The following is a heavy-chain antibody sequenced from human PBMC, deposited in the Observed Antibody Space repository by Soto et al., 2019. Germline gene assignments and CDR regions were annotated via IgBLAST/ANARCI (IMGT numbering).Heavy chain of an antibody. J-gene: IGHJ4*02. V-gene: IGHV1-69*13. CDR2: IIPIFGTT. Sequence: GASVKVSCKASGGTFSSYVISWVRQAPGQGLEWMGGIIPIFGTTNYTQKFQGRVTITADESTSTAYMELSSLRSEDTAVYYCARAKPTIFAMVITDIHFDQWGRGTLVTVSS. CDR3: ARAKPTIFAMVITDIHFDQ. D-gene: IGHD3-3*01. CDR1: GGTFSSYV.